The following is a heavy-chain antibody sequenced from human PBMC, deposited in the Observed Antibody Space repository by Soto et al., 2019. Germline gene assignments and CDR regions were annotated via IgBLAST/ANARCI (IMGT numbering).Heavy chain of an antibody. V-gene: IGHV4-34*01. CDR2: INHSGST. J-gene: IGHJ4*02. D-gene: IGHD3-3*01. Sequence: SETLSLTCAVYGGSFSGYYWSWIRQPPGKGLEWIGEINHSGSTNYNPSLKSRVTISLDTSKNQFSLKLSSVTAADTAVYYCARGKGRFLEWLPIDYWGQGTLVTVSS. CDR3: ARGKGRFLEWLPIDY. CDR1: GGSFSGYY.